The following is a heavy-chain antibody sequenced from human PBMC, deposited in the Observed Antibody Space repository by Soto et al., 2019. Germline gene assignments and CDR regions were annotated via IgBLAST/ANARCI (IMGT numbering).Heavy chain of an antibody. CDR2: IYYSGST. CDR3: AKQGEQGSGWYFAF. D-gene: IGHD3-16*01. V-gene: IGHV4-59*08. CDR1: GGSISSYY. Sequence: SETLSLTCTVSGGSISSYYWSWIRQPPGKGLEWIGYIYYSGSTNYNPSLKSRVTISVDTSKNQFSLKLSSVTAADTAVYYCAKQGEQGSGWYFAFWGQGTLVTVSS. J-gene: IGHJ4*02.